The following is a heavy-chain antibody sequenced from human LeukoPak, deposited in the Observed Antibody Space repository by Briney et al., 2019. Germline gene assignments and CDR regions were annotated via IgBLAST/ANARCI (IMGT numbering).Heavy chain of an antibody. CDR2: IYISGST. Sequence: PSETLSLTCTVSGGSISSASYYWSWIRQPAGKGLEWIVRIYISGSTNYNPSLKSRVTISVDTSKNQFSLKLSSVTAADTAVYYCAREREGPYGYLDYWGQGTLVTVSS. D-gene: IGHD4-17*01. J-gene: IGHJ4*02. CDR1: GGSISSASYY. CDR3: AREREGPYGYLDY. V-gene: IGHV4-61*02.